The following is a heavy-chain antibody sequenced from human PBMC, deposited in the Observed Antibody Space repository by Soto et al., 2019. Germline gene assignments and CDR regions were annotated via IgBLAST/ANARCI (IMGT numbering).Heavy chain of an antibody. CDR3: TRQMYQRIAAAGDAFDI. D-gene: IGHD6-13*01. Sequence: GSLRLSCAASGFTFSGSAMHWVRQASGKGLEWVGRIRSKANSYATAYAASVKGRFTISSDDSKNTAYLQMNSLKTEDTAVYYSTRQMYQRIAAAGDAFDIWGQGTMVTVSS. CDR2: IRSKANSYAT. CDR1: GFTFSGSA. J-gene: IGHJ3*02. V-gene: IGHV3-73*01.